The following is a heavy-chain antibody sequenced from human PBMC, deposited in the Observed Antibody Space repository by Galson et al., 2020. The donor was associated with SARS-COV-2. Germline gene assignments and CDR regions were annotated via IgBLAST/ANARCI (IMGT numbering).Heavy chain of an antibody. CDR2: ISYDGRNK. V-gene: IGHV3-30*04. J-gene: IGHJ5*02. D-gene: IGHD3-10*01. CDR3: ASGGPTNWFDP. Sequence: GESLKIPCAASGFTFSSYAMHWVRPAPSKGLEWVAVISYDGRNKYYADSVKGRFTISRDNSKNTLYLQMNSLRAEDTAVYYCASGGPTNWFDPWGQGTLVTVSS. CDR1: GFTFSSYA.